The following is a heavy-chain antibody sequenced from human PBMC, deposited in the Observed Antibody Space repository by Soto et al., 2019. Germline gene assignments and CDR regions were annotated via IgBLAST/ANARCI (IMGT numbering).Heavy chain of an antibody. V-gene: IGHV1-24*01. CDR2: FDPEDGET. CDR1: GYTLTELS. Sequence: ASVKVSCKVSGYTLTELSRHWVRQAPGKGLEWMGGFDPEDGETIYAQKFQGRVTMTEDTSTDTAYMELSSLRSEDTAVYYCATDARYSSSWPNFDYWGQGTLVTVSS. CDR3: ATDARYSSSWPNFDY. J-gene: IGHJ4*02. D-gene: IGHD6-13*01.